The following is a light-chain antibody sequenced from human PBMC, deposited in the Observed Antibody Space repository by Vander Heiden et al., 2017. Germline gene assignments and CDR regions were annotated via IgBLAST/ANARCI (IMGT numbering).Light chain of an antibody. CDR1: QGISSY. V-gene: IGKV1-39*01. CDR2: AAS. J-gene: IGKJ5*01. Sequence: DIQMTQPPSSLSASVGDRVTITCRASQGISSYLNWYQQKPGKAPKLLIYAASSLQSGVPSKFSGSGSGTDFTLTISSLQPEDFATYYCQQYNSNPRTFGQGTRVEIK. CDR3: QQYNSNPRT.